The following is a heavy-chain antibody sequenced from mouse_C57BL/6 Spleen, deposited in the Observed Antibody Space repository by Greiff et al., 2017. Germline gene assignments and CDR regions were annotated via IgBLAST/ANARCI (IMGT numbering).Heavy chain of an antibody. CDR1: GFSLSTIGMG. CDR2: IGWDDDK. V-gene: IGHV8-8*01. D-gene: IGHD1-1*01. Sequence: QVTLKESGPGILQPSQTLSLTCSFSGFSLSTIGMGVGWIRQPSGKGLEWLAHIGWDDDKYDNPALKRRLTISKDTAKNQVFLKIANVDTADTATYYCSRYGSSSSGWLAYWGQGTLVTVSA. J-gene: IGHJ3*01. CDR3: SRYGSSSSGWLAY.